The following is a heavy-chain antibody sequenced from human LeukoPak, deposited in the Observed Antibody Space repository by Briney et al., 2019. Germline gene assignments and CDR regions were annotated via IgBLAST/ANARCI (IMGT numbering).Heavy chain of an antibody. V-gene: IGHV1-46*01. D-gene: IGHD2-15*01. J-gene: IGHJ3*02. CDR3: ARLGYCSGGSCYYHDAFDI. CDR2: INPSGGST. CDR1: GYTFTSYY. Sequence: GASVKVSCKASGYTFTSYYMHWVRQAPGQGLEWMGIINPSGGSTSYVQKFQGRVTMTRDTSTSTVYMELSSLRSEDTAVYYCARLGYCSGGSCYYHDAFDIWGQGTMVTVSS.